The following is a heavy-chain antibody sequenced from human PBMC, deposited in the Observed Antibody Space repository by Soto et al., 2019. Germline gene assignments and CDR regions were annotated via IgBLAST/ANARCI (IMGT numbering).Heavy chain of an antibody. CDR2: IIPIFGTA. V-gene: IGHV1-69*01. CDR3: ARSQGGSSSLDIYYYYYYGMDV. CDR1: GGTFSSYA. Sequence: QVQLVQSGAEVKKPGSSVKVSCKAPGGTFSSYAISWVRQAPGQGLEWMGGIIPIFGTAKYAQKFQGRVTITADESTSTGYMELSSLRSEDTAVYYCARSQGGSSSLDIYYYYYYGMDVWGLGTTVTVSS. D-gene: IGHD2-15*01. J-gene: IGHJ6*02.